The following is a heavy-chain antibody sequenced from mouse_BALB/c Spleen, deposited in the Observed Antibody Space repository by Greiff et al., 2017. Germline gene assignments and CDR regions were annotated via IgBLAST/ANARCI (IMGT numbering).Heavy chain of an antibody. CDR3: ARLDLYYDYDDAMDY. D-gene: IGHD2-4*01. CDR2: ISYSGST. V-gene: IGHV3-8*02. J-gene: IGHJ4*01. CDR1: GDSITSGY. Sequence: EVKLVESGPSLVKPSQTLSLTCSVTGDSITSGYWNWIRKFPGNKLEYMGYISYSGSTYYNPSLKSRISITRDTSKNQYYLQLNSVTTEDTATYYCARLDLYYDYDDAMDYWGQGTSVTVSS.